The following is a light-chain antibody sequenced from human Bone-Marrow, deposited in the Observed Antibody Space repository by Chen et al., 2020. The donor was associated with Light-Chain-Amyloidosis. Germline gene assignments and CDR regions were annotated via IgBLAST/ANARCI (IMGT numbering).Light chain of an antibody. Sequence: NFMLTQPHSVSESPGKTVIISCTRSSGSIATNYVQWYQQRPGSSPTTVIYEDDQRPSGVQDRFSGSSDRSSNSASLTISGLKTEDEADYYCQYYQGSSQGVFGGGTKLTVL. CDR3: QYYQGSSQGV. V-gene: IGLV6-57*01. CDR2: EDD. J-gene: IGLJ3*02. CDR1: SGSIATNY.